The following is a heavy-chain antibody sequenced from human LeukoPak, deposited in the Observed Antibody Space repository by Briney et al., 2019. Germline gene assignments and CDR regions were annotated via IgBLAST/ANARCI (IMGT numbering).Heavy chain of an antibody. CDR1: GGTFSSYA. Sequence: GASVKVSCKASGGTFSSYAISWVRQAPGQGLEWMGGIIPIFGTANYAQKFQGRVTITTDESTSTAYMELSSLRSEDTAVYYCATKQSRDGYNHWGQGTLVTVSS. J-gene: IGHJ4*02. CDR2: IIPIFGTA. CDR3: ATKQSRDGYNH. D-gene: IGHD5-24*01. V-gene: IGHV1-69*05.